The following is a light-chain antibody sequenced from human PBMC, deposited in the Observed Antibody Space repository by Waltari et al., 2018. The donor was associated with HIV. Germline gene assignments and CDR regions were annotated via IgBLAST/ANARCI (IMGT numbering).Light chain of an antibody. CDR2: EVS. CDR3: SSYTSSSTGV. CDR1: SSHVGGYNY. V-gene: IGLV2-14*01. J-gene: IGLJ3*02. Sequence: QSALTQPASVSGSPGQSITIPCTGTSSHVGGYNYVSWYQQHPGKAPKLMIYEVSNRPSGVSNRFSGSKSGNTASLTISGLQAEDEADYYCSSYTSSSTGVFGGGTKLTVL.